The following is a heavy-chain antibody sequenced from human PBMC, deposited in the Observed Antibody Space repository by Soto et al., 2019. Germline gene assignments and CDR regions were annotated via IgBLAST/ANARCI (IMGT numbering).Heavy chain of an antibody. CDR2: ISGVTGSGAGT. CDR1: GFTFSSYA. D-gene: IGHD2-15*01. CDR3: AKGCSGGSCYYTDKNNWFDP. V-gene: IGHV3-23*01. Sequence: GGSLRLSCAASGFTFSSYAMSWVRQAPGKGLDWVSTISGVTGSGAGTYYANSVKGRFTISRDNSKNTLYLQMNSLRAEDTAVYYCAKGCSGGSCYYTDKNNWFDPWGQGTLVTVSS. J-gene: IGHJ5*02.